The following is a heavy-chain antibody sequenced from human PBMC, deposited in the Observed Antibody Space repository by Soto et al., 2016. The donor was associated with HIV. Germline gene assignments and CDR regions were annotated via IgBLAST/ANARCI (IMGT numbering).Heavy chain of an antibody. CDR2: IYSGGST. Sequence: EVQLVETGGGLIQPGGSLRLSCAASGFTVSSNYMSRVRQAPGKGLEWVSVIYSGGSTYYADSVKGRFTISRDNSKNTLYLQMNSLRAEDTAVYYCARDFTMSAHDYGDYGAVSSYYYYMDVWGKGTTVTVSS. CDR1: GFTVSSNY. D-gene: IGHD4-17*01. V-gene: IGHV3-53*02. J-gene: IGHJ6*03. CDR3: ARDFTMSAHDYGDYGAVSSYYYYMDV.